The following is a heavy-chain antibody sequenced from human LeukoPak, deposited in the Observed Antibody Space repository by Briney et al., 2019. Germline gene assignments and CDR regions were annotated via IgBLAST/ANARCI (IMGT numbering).Heavy chain of an antibody. D-gene: IGHD3-10*01. J-gene: IGHJ5*02. Sequence: ASVKVSCKASGYTFTSYGISWVRQAPGQGLEWMGIINPSGGSTSYAQKFQGRVTMTRDTSTSTVYMELSSLRSEDTAVYYCARGNYYGSGSWGVWFDPWGQGTLVTVSS. V-gene: IGHV1-46*01. CDR2: INPSGGST. CDR3: ARGNYYGSGSWGVWFDP. CDR1: GYTFTSYG.